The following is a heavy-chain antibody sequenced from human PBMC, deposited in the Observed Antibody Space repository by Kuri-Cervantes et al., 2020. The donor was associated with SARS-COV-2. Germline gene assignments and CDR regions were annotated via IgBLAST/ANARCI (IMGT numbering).Heavy chain of an antibody. V-gene: IGHV3-23*01. J-gene: IGHJ2*01. CDR2: ISDSGGST. CDR3: AKDNSENGRGYWYFDL. Sequence: GGSLRLSCAASGFTFSYYWMSWVRQAPGKGLEWVSAISDSGGSTYYADSVKGRFTISRDNSKNTLYLQMNTLRAEDTAVYYCAKDNSENGRGYWYFDLWGRGTLVTVSS. D-gene: IGHD1-1*01. CDR1: GFTFSYYW.